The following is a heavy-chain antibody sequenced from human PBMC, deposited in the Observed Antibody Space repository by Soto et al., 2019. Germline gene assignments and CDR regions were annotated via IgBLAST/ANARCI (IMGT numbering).Heavy chain of an antibody. J-gene: IGHJ4*02. CDR2: INAGNGNT. D-gene: IGHD3-3*01. Sequence: ASVKVSCKASGYTFTSYAMHWVRQAPGQRLEWMGWINAGNGNTKYSQKFQGRVTITRDTSASTAYMELSSLRSEDTAVYYCARGAASITIFGVVSVYWGQGTLVTVSS. CDR1: GYTFTSYA. CDR3: ARGAASITIFGVVSVY. V-gene: IGHV1-3*01.